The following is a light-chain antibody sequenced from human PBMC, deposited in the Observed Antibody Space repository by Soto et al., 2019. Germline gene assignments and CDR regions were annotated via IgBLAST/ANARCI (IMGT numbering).Light chain of an antibody. CDR1: QGISSA. Sequence: AIQLTQSPSSLSASVGDTVSITCRASQGISSALAWYQHKPGKAPKILIYDASSLQSGVPSRFSGSESGTECTLTLSSLQPEDFATYYCQQLKSYPFTFGQGTRLEIK. J-gene: IGKJ5*01. CDR3: QQLKSYPFT. CDR2: DAS. V-gene: IGKV1-13*02.